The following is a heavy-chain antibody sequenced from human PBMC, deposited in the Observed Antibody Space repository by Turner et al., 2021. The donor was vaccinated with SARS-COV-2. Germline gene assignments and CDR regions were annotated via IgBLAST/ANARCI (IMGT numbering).Heavy chain of an antibody. D-gene: IGHD2-15*01. V-gene: IGHV4-39*01. CDR3: ARRSSRLGNWYFDL. CDR2: MYYSGST. Sequence: QLQLQESGPGLVKPSETLSLTCTVSGGSISSSSYYWCWIRQPPGKGLEWVGSMYYSGSTYYNPSLKSRVTISVDTSKNQFSLKLSSVTAADTAVYYCARRSSRLGNWYFDLWGRGTLVTVSS. CDR1: GGSISSSSYY. J-gene: IGHJ2*01.